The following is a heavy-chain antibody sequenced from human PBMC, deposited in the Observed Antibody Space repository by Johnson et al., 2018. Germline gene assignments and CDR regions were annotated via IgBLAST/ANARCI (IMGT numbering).Heavy chain of an antibody. CDR1: GFTFSSYW. V-gene: IGHV3-74*01. CDR3: AYYDEAIAEYFQH. CDR2: INSDGSST. Sequence: VQLQESGGGLVQPGGSLRLSCAASGFTFSSYWMHWVRQAPGKGLVWVSRINSDGSSTSYADSVKGRFTISRENAKNTLYLQMNSLRAEDTAVYYCAYYDEAIAEYFQHWGQGTLVTVSS. J-gene: IGHJ1*01. D-gene: IGHD3-22*01.